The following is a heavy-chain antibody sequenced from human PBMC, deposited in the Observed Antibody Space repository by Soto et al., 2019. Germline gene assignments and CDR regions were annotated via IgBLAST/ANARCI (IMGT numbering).Heavy chain of an antibody. CDR1: VFTFSSYA. V-gene: IGHV3-23*01. J-gene: IGHJ4*02. CDR2: ISGSGGST. CDR3: AKDSSTVVYCIDY. D-gene: IGHD2-21*02. Sequence: GVSLRLSCAASVFTFSSYAMSWVRQAPGKGLEWVSSISGSGGSTYYADSVKGRFTISRDNSKNTLYLQMNSLRAEDTAVYYCAKDSSTVVYCIDYWGQGTLVTVSS.